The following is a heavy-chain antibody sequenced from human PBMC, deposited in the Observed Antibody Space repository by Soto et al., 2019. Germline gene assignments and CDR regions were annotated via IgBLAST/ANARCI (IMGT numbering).Heavy chain of an antibody. Sequence: VASVKVSCKASGYTFTGYYMHWVRQAPGQGLEWMGWINPNSGGTNYAQKFQGWVTMTRDTSISTAYMELSRLRSDDTAVYYCAREPRGIAARPHYYGMDVWGQGTTVTVSS. J-gene: IGHJ6*02. CDR3: AREPRGIAARPHYYGMDV. D-gene: IGHD6-6*01. CDR1: GYTFTGYY. CDR2: INPNSGGT. V-gene: IGHV1-2*04.